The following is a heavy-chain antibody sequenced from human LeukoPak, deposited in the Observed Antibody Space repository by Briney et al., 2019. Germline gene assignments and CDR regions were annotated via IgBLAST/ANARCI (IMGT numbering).Heavy chain of an antibody. CDR2: ISGSGGST. CDR1: GFTFSNYT. V-gene: IGHV3-23*01. Sequence: GGSLRLSCVASGFTFSNYTMSWVRQAPGKGLEWVSAISGSGGSTYYADSVKGRFTISRDNSKNTLYLQMNSLRAEDTAVYYCAKLSGWLQFRVPFDYWGQGTLVTVSS. J-gene: IGHJ4*02. CDR3: AKLSGWLQFRVPFDY. D-gene: IGHD5-12*01.